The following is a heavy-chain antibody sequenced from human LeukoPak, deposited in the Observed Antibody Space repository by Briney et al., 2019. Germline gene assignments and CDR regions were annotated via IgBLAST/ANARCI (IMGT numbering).Heavy chain of an antibody. CDR1: GFTFSSYA. CDR3: ARARFLEWLVLFDY. Sequence: GGSLRLFCAASGFTFSSYAMHWVRQAPGKGLEWVAVISYDGSNKYYADSVKGRFTISRDNSKNTLYLQMNSLRAEDTAVYYCARARFLEWLVLFDYWGQGTLVTVSS. J-gene: IGHJ4*02. V-gene: IGHV3-30-3*01. D-gene: IGHD3-3*01. CDR2: ISYDGSNK.